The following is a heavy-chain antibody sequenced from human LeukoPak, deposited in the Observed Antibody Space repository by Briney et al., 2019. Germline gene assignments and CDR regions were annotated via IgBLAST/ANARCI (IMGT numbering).Heavy chain of an antibody. CDR1: GGSISSSSYY. V-gene: IGHV4-61*05. CDR3: ARPPDGSGSYYPFDY. CDR2: IYYSGST. D-gene: IGHD3-10*01. J-gene: IGHJ4*02. Sequence: SETLSLTCTVSGGSISSSSYYWGWIRQPPGKGLEWIGYIYYSGSTNYNPSPKSRVTISVDTSKNQFSLKLSSVTAADTAVYYCARPPDGSGSYYPFDYWGQGTLVTVSS.